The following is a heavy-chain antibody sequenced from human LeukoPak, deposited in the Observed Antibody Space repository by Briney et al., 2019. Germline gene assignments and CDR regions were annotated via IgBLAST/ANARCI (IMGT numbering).Heavy chain of an antibody. CDR1: GGSISSGGYY. CDR3: ARYEGVVPAAFDAFDI. Sequence: SETLSLTCTVSGGSISSGGYYWSWIRQPPGKGLEWIGSIYYSGSTYYNPSLKSRVTISVDTSKNQFSLKLSSVTAADTAVYYCARYEGVVPAAFDAFDIWGQGTMVTVSS. V-gene: IGHV4-39*01. CDR2: IYYSGST. J-gene: IGHJ3*02. D-gene: IGHD2-2*01.